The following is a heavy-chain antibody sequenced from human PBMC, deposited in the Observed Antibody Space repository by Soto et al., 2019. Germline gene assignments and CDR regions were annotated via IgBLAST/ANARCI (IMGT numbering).Heavy chain of an antibody. CDR2: ISYDGSNK. Sequence: GGSLRLSCAASGFTFSSYAIHWVRQAPGKGLEWVAVISYDGSNKYYADSVKGRFTISRDNSKNTLYLQMNILRAEDTAVYYCARDSSEYYDILTKRSSGMDVWGQGTTVTVSS. D-gene: IGHD3-9*01. V-gene: IGHV3-30-3*01. CDR1: GFTFSSYA. CDR3: ARDSSEYYDILTKRSSGMDV. J-gene: IGHJ6*02.